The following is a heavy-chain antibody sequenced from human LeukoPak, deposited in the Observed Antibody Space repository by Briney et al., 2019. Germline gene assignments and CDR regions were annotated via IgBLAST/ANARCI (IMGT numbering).Heavy chain of an antibody. Sequence: GGSLRLSCAASGFTFSSYAMHWVRQAPGKGLEWVAVISYDGSNKYYADSVKGRFSISRDNSKNTLYLQMNSLRAEDTAVYYCARVTVTTPYYYYYGMDVWGQGTTVTVSS. CDR3: ARVTVTTPYYYYYGMDV. J-gene: IGHJ6*02. CDR1: GFTFSSYA. V-gene: IGHV3-30-3*01. CDR2: ISYDGSNK. D-gene: IGHD4-17*01.